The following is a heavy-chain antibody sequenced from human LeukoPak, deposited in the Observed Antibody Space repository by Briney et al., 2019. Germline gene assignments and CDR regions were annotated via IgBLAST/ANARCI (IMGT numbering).Heavy chain of an antibody. J-gene: IGHJ3*02. CDR3: AKILGLYAFDI. V-gene: IGHV3-21*01. CDR2: IGTTGSYI. CDR1: GFTFSNYS. Sequence: GGSLRLSCAASGFTFSNYSMNWVRQAPGKGLEWVSSIGTTGSYIFYADSVKGRFTISRDNAKNTLYLQMNSLRAEDTAVYYCAKILGLYAFDIWGQGTMVTVSS.